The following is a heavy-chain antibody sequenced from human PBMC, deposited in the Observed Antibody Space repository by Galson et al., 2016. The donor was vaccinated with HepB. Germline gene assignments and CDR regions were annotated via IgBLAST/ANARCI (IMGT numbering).Heavy chain of an antibody. D-gene: IGHD2-15*01. Sequence: SLRLSCAASGFTFSNYAMNWVRQAPGKGLEWVSYITGSGGFTYYADSVKVHFTISRDNSKNTLYLQMNSLRAEDTAVYYCAKGSVSLDYWGQGTLVTVSS. CDR1: GFTFSNYA. V-gene: IGHV3-23*01. CDR3: AKGSVSLDY. J-gene: IGHJ4*02. CDR2: ITGSGGFT.